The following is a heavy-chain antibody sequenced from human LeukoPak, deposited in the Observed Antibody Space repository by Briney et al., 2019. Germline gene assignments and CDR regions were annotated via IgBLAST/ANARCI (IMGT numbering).Heavy chain of an antibody. Sequence: ASVKVSCKASGYTFTTYGITWVRQAPGQGLEWMGWISTYNGNTNYAQKLQGRVTMTTDTSTTTAYMELSRLRSDDTAVYYCARDSGYSGYDSWFDPWGQGTLVTVSS. D-gene: IGHD5-12*01. CDR3: ARDSGYSGYDSWFDP. CDR1: GYTFTTYG. V-gene: IGHV1-18*01. CDR2: ISTYNGNT. J-gene: IGHJ5*02.